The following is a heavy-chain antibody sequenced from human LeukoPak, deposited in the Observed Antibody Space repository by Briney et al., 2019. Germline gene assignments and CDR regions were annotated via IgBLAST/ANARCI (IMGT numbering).Heavy chain of an antibody. V-gene: IGHV1-18*01. Sequence: ASVKVSCKASGYTFTSYGISWVRQAPGQGLEWMGWISAYNGNTNYAQKLQGRVTMTTDTSTSTAYMELRSLRSDDTAVYYCARVSAYCGGDCYSCCWFDPWGQGTLVTVSS. D-gene: IGHD2-21*02. J-gene: IGHJ5*02. CDR2: ISAYNGNT. CDR1: GYTFTSYG. CDR3: ARVSAYCGGDCYSCCWFDP.